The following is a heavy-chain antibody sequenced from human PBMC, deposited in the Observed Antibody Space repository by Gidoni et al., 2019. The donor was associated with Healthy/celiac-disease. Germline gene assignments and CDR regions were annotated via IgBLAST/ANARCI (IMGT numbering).Heavy chain of an antibody. D-gene: IGHD3-3*01. J-gene: IGHJ4*02. CDR3: ARGLYYDFWSGYFY. CDR2: IIPILGIA. V-gene: IGHV1-69*04. CDR1: GATFSSYA. Sequence: QVQLVQSGAEVTKPGSSVQVSCKASGATFSSYAISWVRQAPGQGLEWMGRIIPILGIANYAQRFQGRVTITADKSTSTAYMELSSLRSEDTAVYYCARGLYYDFWSGYFYWGQGTLVTVSS.